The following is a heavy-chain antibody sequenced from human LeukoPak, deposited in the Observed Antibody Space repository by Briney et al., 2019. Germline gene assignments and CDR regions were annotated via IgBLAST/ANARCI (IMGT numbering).Heavy chain of an antibody. Sequence: PGGSLRLSCAASGFTFSRYGMHWVREAPGKGLEWVAFIRYDGSNKYYADSVKGRFTISRDNSKNTLYLQMNSLRAEDTAVYYCAKDSDRTLDYWGRGTLVTVSS. J-gene: IGHJ4*02. V-gene: IGHV3-30*02. CDR3: AKDSDRTLDY. CDR2: IRYDGSNK. CDR1: GFTFSRYG. D-gene: IGHD1-26*01.